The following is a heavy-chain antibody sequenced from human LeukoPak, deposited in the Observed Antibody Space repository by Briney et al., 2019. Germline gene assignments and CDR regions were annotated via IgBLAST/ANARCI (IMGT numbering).Heavy chain of an antibody. Sequence: GRSLRLSCAASGFTFSSYAMHWVRQAPGKGLEWVAVISYDGSNKYYADSVKGRFTISRDNSKNTLYLQMNSLRAEDTAVYYCARDGIVVVSFDYWGQGTLVTVSS. CDR3: ARDGIVVVSFDY. CDR1: GFTFSSYA. J-gene: IGHJ4*02. V-gene: IGHV3-30-3*01. CDR2: ISYDGSNK. D-gene: IGHD3-22*01.